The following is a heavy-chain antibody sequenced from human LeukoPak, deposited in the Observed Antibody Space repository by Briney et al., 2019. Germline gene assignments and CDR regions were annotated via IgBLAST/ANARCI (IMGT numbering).Heavy chain of an antibody. D-gene: IGHD3-10*01. CDR1: GYTFTSYY. V-gene: IGHV1-46*01. CDR3: AREIINTGNFDY. Sequence: ASVKVSCKASGYTFTSYYMHWVRQAPGQGLEWMGIINPSGGSTRYTQKFQGRVTMTRDTSTSTVYMELSSLRSEDTAVYYCAREIINTGNFDYWGQGTLVTVSS. CDR2: INPSGGST. J-gene: IGHJ4*02.